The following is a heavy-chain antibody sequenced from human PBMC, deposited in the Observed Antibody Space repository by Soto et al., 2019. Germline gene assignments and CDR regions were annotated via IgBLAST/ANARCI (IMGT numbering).Heavy chain of an antibody. Sequence: PGGSLRLSCAASGFTFSNAWMSWVRQAPGKGLEWVGRIKSITDGGTTGYTAPVKGRFTISRDDSKNTLYLEMNSLKTEDTALYYCTTDSADTVGEPATYGMDVWGQGTTVTVSS. V-gene: IGHV3-15*01. CDR3: TTDSADTVGEPATYGMDV. CDR1: GFTFSNAW. J-gene: IGHJ6*02. D-gene: IGHD2-2*01. CDR2: IKSITDGGTT.